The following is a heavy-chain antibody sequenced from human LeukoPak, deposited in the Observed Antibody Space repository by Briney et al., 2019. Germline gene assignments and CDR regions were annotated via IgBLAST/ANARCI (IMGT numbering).Heavy chain of an antibody. CDR1: GYTFASYD. Sequence: ASVKDSCKASGYTFASYDINWVRQATGQGLEWMGWMNPNSGNTGYPQKFQGRVTMTRNTSISTAYMELSSLRSEDTAVYYCARGRGFGELSFDYWGQGTLVTVSS. D-gene: IGHD3-10*01. CDR2: MNPNSGNT. J-gene: IGHJ4*02. CDR3: ARGRGFGELSFDY. V-gene: IGHV1-8*01.